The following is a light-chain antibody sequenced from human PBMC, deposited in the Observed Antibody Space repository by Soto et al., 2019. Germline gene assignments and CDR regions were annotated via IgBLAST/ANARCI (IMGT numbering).Light chain of an antibody. V-gene: IGLV1-47*01. J-gene: IGLJ1*01. Sequence: QPVLTQPPSASGTPGQRVTISCSGASSNIGKNFVYWYQQLPRTTPKLLISRNDQRPSGVPERFSGSKSGTSASLAISGLRSEDEAEYYCAAWDDSLSGSYAFGTGTQLTVL. CDR1: SSNIGKNF. CDR3: AAWDDSLSGSYA. CDR2: RND.